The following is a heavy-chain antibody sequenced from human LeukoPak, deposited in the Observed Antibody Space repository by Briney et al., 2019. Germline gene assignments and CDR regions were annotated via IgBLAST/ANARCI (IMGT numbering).Heavy chain of an antibody. J-gene: IGHJ3*02. CDR3: ARDHADSRGGADALDI. CDR1: GFTFSSYG. Sequence: GGSLRLSCAASGFTFSSYGMHWVRQAPGKGLEWVAFIRYDGSNKYYADSVKGRFTISRDNAKNSLYLRMNSLRAEDTTIYYCARDHADSRGGADALDIWGQGTMVTVSS. V-gene: IGHV3-30*02. D-gene: IGHD3-22*01. CDR2: IRYDGSNK.